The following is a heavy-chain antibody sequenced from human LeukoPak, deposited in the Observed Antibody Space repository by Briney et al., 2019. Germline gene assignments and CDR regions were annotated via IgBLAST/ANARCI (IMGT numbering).Heavy chain of an antibody. CDR1: GFTFSIYG. D-gene: IGHD2-15*01. CDR2: IWYGGSNK. V-gene: IGHV3-33*08. J-gene: IGHJ4*02. Sequence: GGSLRLSCAASGFTFSIYGMHWVRQAPGKGLEWVAVIWYGGSNKYYADSVKGRFTISRDNSKNTLYLQINSLRAEDTAVYYCARGGGYCSGSRCYGIDYRGQGTLVTVSS. CDR3: ARGGGYCSGSRCYGIDY.